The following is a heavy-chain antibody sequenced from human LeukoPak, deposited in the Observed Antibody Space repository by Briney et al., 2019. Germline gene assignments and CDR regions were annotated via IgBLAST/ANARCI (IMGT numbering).Heavy chain of an antibody. Sequence: SETLSLTCAVSGYSMTSAYYWGWIRQPPGKGLEWIGNIYHSGSTYYNPSLKSRVTISVDTSKNQFSLKLTSVTAADTAVYYCARHDWGYSGCDSPCYFDYWGQGTLVTVSS. CDR3: ARHDWGYSGCDSPCYFDY. V-gene: IGHV4-38-2*01. CDR2: IYHSGST. CDR1: GYSMTSAYY. J-gene: IGHJ4*02. D-gene: IGHD5-12*01.